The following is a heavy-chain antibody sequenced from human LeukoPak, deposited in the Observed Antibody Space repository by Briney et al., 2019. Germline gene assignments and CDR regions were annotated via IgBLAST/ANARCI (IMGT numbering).Heavy chain of an antibody. CDR1: GGTFSSYA. V-gene: IGHV1-69*06. CDR2: IIPIFGTA. CDR3: ARIGYRDSSGPDIDY. J-gene: IGHJ4*02. D-gene: IGHD3-22*01. Sequence: ASVKVSCKASGGTFSSYAISWVRQAPGQGLEWMGGIIPIFGTANYAQKFQGRVTITADKTTSTAYMELSSLRSEDTAVYYCARIGYRDSSGPDIDYWGQGTLVTVSS.